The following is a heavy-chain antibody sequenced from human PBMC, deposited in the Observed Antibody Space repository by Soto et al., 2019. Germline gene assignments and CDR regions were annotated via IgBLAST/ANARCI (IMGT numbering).Heavy chain of an antibody. CDR2: TYYRSKWYN. V-gene: IGHV6-1*01. Sequence: SQTLSITCAISGNRVSSNSSARNWFRQSPSRGLEWLGRTYYRSKWYNDYAVSVKSRITINPDTSKNQFSLQLNSVTPEDTAVYYCARGSGIFYDSSGSPFDNWGQGTLVTVS. D-gene: IGHD3-22*01. J-gene: IGHJ4*02. CDR1: GNRVSSNSSA. CDR3: ARGSGIFYDSSGSPFDN.